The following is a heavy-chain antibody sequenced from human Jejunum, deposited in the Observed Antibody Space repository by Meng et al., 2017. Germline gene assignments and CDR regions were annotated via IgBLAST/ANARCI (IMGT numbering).Heavy chain of an antibody. D-gene: IGHD6-25*01. J-gene: IGHJ5*02. CDR3: AHRIAYSSDYNVGWFDP. Sequence: QITLKVPGPTQVKPTQTLTLTCTFSGFSLSTSGMAVGWIRQSPGKALEWLALIYWDDDKRYSPSLKNRLTITKDTSKNQVFLTMTNILPVDTGTYYCAHRIAYSSDYNVGWFDPWGPGFLVTVSS. V-gene: IGHV2-5*02. CDR2: IYWDDDK. CDR1: GFSLSTSGMA.